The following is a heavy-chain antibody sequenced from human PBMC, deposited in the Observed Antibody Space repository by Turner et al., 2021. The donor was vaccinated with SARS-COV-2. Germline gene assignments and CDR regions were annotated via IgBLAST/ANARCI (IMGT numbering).Heavy chain of an antibody. J-gene: IGHJ6*02. Sequence: QVQLVQSGAAVTRPGASVKVPCKVSGYTLTELSIHWVRQAPGKGLEWMGGFDPEDVKTIYAQKCQGRVTMTEDTATDTAYMELSSLRSEDTAVYYGATATALAGTVGYYSYYYGMDVWGLGTTVTVSS. CDR2: FDPEDVKT. CDR1: GYTLTELS. V-gene: IGHV1-24*01. CDR3: ATATALAGTVGYYSYYYGMDV. D-gene: IGHD6-19*01.